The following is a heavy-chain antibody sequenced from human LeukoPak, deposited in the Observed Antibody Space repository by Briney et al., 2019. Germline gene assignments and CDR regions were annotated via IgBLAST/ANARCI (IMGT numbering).Heavy chain of an antibody. CDR2: ISYDGSNK. Sequence: GGSLRLSCAASGFTFSSYGMHWVRQAPGKGLEWVAVISYDGSNKYYADSVKGRFTISRDNSKNTLYLQMNSLRAEDTAVYYCAKDVDCSSTSCYEGGYFDYWGQGTLVTVSS. CDR3: AKDVDCSSTSCYEGGYFDY. V-gene: IGHV3-30*18. J-gene: IGHJ4*02. CDR1: GFTFSSYG. D-gene: IGHD2-2*01.